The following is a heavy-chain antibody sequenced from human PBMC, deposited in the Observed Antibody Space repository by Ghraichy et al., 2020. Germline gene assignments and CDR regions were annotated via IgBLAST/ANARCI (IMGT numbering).Heavy chain of an antibody. J-gene: IGHJ3*02. V-gene: IGHV4-31*03. CDR1: GGSISSGGYY. D-gene: IGHD4-17*01. CDR2: IYYSGST. Sequence: SETLSLTCTVSGGSISSGGYYWSWIRQHPGKGLEWIGYIYYSGSTYYNPSLKSRVTISVDTSKNQFSLKLSSVTAADTAVYYCARDPPTTRLRGAFDIWGQGTMVTVSS. CDR3: ARDPPTTRLRGAFDI.